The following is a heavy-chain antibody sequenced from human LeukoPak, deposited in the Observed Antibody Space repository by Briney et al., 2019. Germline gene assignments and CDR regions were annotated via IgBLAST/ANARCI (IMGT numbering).Heavy chain of an antibody. Sequence: ASVKVSCEASGYTFTDYYMHWVRQGPGQGLEWMGWINPNSGDTNYAQKFQGRVTMARDTSISTAYMELSRLRSDDTAVYYCARAGLVVIPDIWGQGTLVTVSS. D-gene: IGHD2-8*02. V-gene: IGHV1-2*02. CDR2: INPNSGDT. J-gene: IGHJ4*02. CDR1: GYTFTDYY. CDR3: ARAGLVVIPDI.